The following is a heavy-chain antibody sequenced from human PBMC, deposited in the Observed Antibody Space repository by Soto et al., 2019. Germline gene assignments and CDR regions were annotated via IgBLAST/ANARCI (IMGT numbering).Heavy chain of an antibody. J-gene: IGHJ4*02. V-gene: IGHV4-34*01. CDR3: AGRGYSGYDWAVGY. Sequence: SETLSLTCAVYGGSFSGYYWSWIRQPPGKGLEWIGEINHSGSTNYNPSLKSRVTISVDTSKNQFSLKLSSVTAADTAVYYCAGRGYSGYDWAVGYWGQGTLVTSPQ. D-gene: IGHD5-12*01. CDR1: GGSFSGYY. CDR2: INHSGST.